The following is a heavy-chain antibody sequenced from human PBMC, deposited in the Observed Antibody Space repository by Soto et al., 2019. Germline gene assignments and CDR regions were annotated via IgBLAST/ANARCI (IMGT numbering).Heavy chain of an antibody. CDR1: GFTFSSYA. J-gene: IGHJ4*02. V-gene: IGHV3-23*01. CDR2: ISFSGDAT. CDR3: AKGRYRSSSNKYYFDY. Sequence: EVQLLESGGGLVQPGGSLRLSCAASGFTFSSYAMTWVRQAPGKGLEWVAGISFSGDATYHADSVRGRVTISRDNTKNTLYLEMNGLRAEDTAIYYCAKGRYRSSSNKYYFDYWGQGTLVTVSS. D-gene: IGHD6-6*01.